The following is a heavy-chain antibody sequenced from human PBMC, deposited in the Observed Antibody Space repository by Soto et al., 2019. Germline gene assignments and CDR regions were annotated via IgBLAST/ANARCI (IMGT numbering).Heavy chain of an antibody. V-gene: IGHV4-39*01. CDR3: ARVLPSLEGKHCSGGSCPQDY. D-gene: IGHD2-15*01. J-gene: IGHJ4*02. CDR2: IYYSGST. Sequence: SETLSLTCTVSGGSISSSSYSWGWIRQPPGKGLEWIGSIYYSGSTYYNPSLKSRVTISVDTSKNQFSLKLSSVTAADTAVYYCARVLPSLEGKHCSGGSCPQDYWGKGTLVTVSS. CDR1: GGSISSSSYS.